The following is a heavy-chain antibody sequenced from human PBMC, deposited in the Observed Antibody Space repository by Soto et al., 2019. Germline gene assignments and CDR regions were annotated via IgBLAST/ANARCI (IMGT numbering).Heavy chain of an antibody. V-gene: IGHV4-34*01. CDR2: IHPSGST. CDR3: ARGRDEYKLGNV. D-gene: IGHD1-1*01. Sequence: SETLSLTCAVSGGSLSYYYWPWIRQSPGKGLEWIGEIHPSGSTYYNPSLRSRVTISVDTSKNQFSLKLTSLTAADTAIYYCARGRDEYKLGNVWGHGTTVTVSS. J-gene: IGHJ6*02. CDR1: GGSLSYYY.